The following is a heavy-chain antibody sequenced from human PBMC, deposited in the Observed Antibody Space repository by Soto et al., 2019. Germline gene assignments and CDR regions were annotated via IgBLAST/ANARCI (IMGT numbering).Heavy chain of an antibody. CDR2: IYYSGST. Sequence: KASETLSLTCTVSGGSISSYYWSWIRQPPGKGLEWIGYIYYSGSTNYNPSLKSRVTISVDTSKNQFSLKLSSVTAADTAVYYCARDQHAYGDYYWFDPCGQRTLVTVSS. CDR1: GGSISSYY. D-gene: IGHD4-17*01. J-gene: IGHJ5*02. V-gene: IGHV4-59*01. CDR3: ARDQHAYGDYYWFDP.